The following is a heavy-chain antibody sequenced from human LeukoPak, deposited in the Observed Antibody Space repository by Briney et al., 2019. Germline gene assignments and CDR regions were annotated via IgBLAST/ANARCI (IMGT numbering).Heavy chain of an antibody. CDR2: ISAYNGNT. CDR3: ARDGESGYEVYYYYYYMDV. CDR1: GYTFTNYG. V-gene: IGHV1-18*01. Sequence: ASVKVSCKASGYTFTNYGITWVRQATGQGLEWMGWISAYNGNTNYAQELQGRVTMTTDTSTSTAYMELRSLRSDDTAVYYCARDGESGYEVYYYYYYMDVWGKGTTVTVSS. D-gene: IGHD5-12*01. J-gene: IGHJ6*03.